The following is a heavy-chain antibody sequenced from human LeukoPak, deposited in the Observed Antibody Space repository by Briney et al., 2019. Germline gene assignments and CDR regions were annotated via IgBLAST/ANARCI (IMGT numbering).Heavy chain of an antibody. CDR3: AKDKSYSIDY. CDR2: IRYTGSKK. J-gene: IGHJ4*02. D-gene: IGHD3-10*01. CDR1: GFTFSSYG. V-gene: IGHV3-30*02. Sequence: GGSLRLSCAASGFTFSSYGMHWVSQAPGKGLEWVAFIRYTGSKKYYADSVKGRFTISRDNSKNTLYLQMNSLRAEDTAVYHCAKDKSYSIDYWGQGTLVTVSS.